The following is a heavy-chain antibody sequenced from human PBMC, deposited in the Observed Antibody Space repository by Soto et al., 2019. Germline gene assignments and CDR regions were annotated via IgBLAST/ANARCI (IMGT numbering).Heavy chain of an antibody. Sequence: PSKTLSLTCTVSGGSISSYYWSWIRQPPGKGLEWIGYIYYSGSTNYNPSLKSRVTISVDTSKNQFSLKLSSVTAADTAVYYCARDQYYDFWSGYPRGFDPWGQGTLVTVSS. V-gene: IGHV4-59*01. CDR2: IYYSGST. J-gene: IGHJ5*02. CDR1: GGSISSYY. CDR3: ARDQYYDFWSGYPRGFDP. D-gene: IGHD3-3*01.